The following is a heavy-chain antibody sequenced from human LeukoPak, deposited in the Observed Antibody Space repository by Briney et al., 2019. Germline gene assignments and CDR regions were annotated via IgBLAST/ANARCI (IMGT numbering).Heavy chain of an antibody. V-gene: IGHV3-7*01. J-gene: IGHJ4*02. CDR1: GFTFSSYW. Sequence: PGGSLRLSCAASGFTFSSYWMSWVSQAPGKGLEWVANIKENGSEKYYVDSVKGRFTISRDNAKNSLYLQMNSLRAEDTAVYYCARDGSSFDYWGQGALVTVSS. CDR2: IKENGSEK. D-gene: IGHD2-15*01. CDR3: ARDGSSFDY.